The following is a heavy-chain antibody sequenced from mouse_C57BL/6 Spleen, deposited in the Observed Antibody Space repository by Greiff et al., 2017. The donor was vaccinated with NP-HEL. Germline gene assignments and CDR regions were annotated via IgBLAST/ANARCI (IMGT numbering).Heavy chain of an antibody. D-gene: IGHD3-2*02. CDR2: ISYDGSN. Sequence: EVKLQESGPGLVKPSQSLSLTCSVTGYSITSGYYWNWIRQFPGNKLEWMGYISYDGSNNYNPSLKNRSSITRDTSKNQFFLKLNSVTTEDTATYYCARDSSGLFAYWGQGTLVTVSA. J-gene: IGHJ3*01. V-gene: IGHV3-6*01. CDR1: GYSITSGYY. CDR3: ARDSSGLFAY.